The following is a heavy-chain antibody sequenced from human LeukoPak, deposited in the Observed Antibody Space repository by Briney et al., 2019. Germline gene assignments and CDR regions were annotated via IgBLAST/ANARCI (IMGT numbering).Heavy chain of an antibody. CDR3: ARRYHDILTGYSKYYFDY. CDR2: IYPGDSDT. Sequence: GEWLKLCWKGSGYGITRYCIGWGRQMTGKGLEWMGIIYPGDSDTRYSPSFQGQVTISADKSISTAYLQWSSLKASDTAMYYCARRYHDILTGYSKYYFDYWGQGTLVTVSS. J-gene: IGHJ4*02. CDR1: GYGITRYC. V-gene: IGHV5-51*01. D-gene: IGHD3-9*01.